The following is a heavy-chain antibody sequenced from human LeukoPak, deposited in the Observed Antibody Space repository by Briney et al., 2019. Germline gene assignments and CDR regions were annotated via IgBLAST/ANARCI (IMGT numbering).Heavy chain of an antibody. D-gene: IGHD6-13*01. V-gene: IGHV3-33*01. CDR3: ARGGMTAADPFDY. J-gene: IGHJ4*02. CDR1: GFTFSSYG. Sequence: PGGSLRLSCAASGFTFSSYGMHWVRQAPGKGLEWVAVIWYDGSNKYYADSVKGRFTISRDNSKNTLYLQMNSLRAEDTAVYYCARGGMTAADPFDYWGQGTLVTVSS. CDR2: IWYDGSNK.